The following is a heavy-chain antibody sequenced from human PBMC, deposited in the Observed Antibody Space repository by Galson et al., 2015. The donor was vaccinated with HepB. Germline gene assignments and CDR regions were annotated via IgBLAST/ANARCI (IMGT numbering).Heavy chain of an antibody. V-gene: IGHV3-30*04. CDR2: ISYDGSNK. J-gene: IGHJ4*02. D-gene: IGHD5-24*01. CDR1: GFTFSSYA. CDR3: ARDRGRMALDY. Sequence: SLRLSCAASGFTFSSYAMHWVRQAPGKGLEWVAVISYDGSNKYYADSVKGRFTISRDNSKNTLYLQMNSLRAEDTAVYYCARDRGRMALDYWGQGTLVTVSS.